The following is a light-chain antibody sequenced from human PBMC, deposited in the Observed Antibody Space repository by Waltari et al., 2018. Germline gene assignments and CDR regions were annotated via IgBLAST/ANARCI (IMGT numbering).Light chain of an antibody. CDR3: QKYDRLPAT. V-gene: IGKV3-20*01. CDR1: QSIGKY. CDR2: AAS. J-gene: IGKJ1*01. Sequence: EIVLTQSPGTLSLSPGERATLSCRASQSIGKYLVWYQQKPGQAPRLLMYAASSRATGIPDRFSGSGSGTDFSLPISRLEPEDFAVYYCQKYDRLPATFGQGTKVEIK.